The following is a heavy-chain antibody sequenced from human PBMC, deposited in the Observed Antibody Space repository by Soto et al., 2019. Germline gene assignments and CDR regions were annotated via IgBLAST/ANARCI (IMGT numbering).Heavy chain of an antibody. CDR1: GYTFTSYA. V-gene: IGHV1-3*01. D-gene: IGHD3-9*01. CDR2: INAGNGNT. Sequence: EASVKVSCKASGYTFTSYAMHWVRQAPGQRLEWMGWINAGNGNTKYSQKFQGRVTITRDTSASTAYMELSSLRSEETAVYYCAGGPQGRRYFDWSAGYYYYGMDVWGQGTTVTVSS. CDR3: AGGPQGRRYFDWSAGYYYYGMDV. J-gene: IGHJ6*02.